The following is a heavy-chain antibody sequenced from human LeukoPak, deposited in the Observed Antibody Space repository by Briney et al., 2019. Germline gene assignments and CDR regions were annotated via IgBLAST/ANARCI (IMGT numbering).Heavy chain of an antibody. CDR2: ISYDGSNK. J-gene: IGHJ4*02. CDR1: GFTFSSYA. D-gene: IGHD2-2*01. CDR3: ARETPGYCSSTSCYYFDY. V-gene: IGHV3-30-3*01. Sequence: GGSLRLSCAASGFTFSSYAMHWVRQAPGKGLEWVAVISYDGSNKYYADSVKGRFTISRDNSKNTLYLQMNSLRAEDTAVYYCARETPGYCSSTSCYYFDYWGQGTLVTVSS.